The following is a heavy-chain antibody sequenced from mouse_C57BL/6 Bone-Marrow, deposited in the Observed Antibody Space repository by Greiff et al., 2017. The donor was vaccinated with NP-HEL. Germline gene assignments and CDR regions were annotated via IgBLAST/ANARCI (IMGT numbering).Heavy chain of an antibody. Sequence: QVQLKQPGAELVKPGASVKLSCKASGYTFTSYWMQWVKQRPGQGLEWIGEIDPSDSYTNYNQKFKGKATLTVDTSSSTAYMQLSSLTSEDSAVYYCARGLTGTWYCDVWGTGTTVTVSS. J-gene: IGHJ1*03. CDR2: IDPSDSYT. CDR1: GYTFTSYW. CDR3: ARGLTGTWYCDV. D-gene: IGHD4-1*01. V-gene: IGHV1-50*01.